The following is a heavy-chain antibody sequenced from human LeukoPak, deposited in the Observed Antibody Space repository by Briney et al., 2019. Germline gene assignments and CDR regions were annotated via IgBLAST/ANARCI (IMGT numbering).Heavy chain of an antibody. V-gene: IGHV3-21*01. J-gene: IGHJ4*02. D-gene: IGHD3-16*02. CDR2: ISSSSSYI. Sequence: GGSLRLSCAASGFTFSSYSMNWVRQAPGEGLEWVSSISSSSSYIYYADSVKGRFTISRDNAKNSLYLQMNSLRAEDTAVYYCARDYDYVWGSYRYIYFDYWGQGTLVTVSS. CDR3: ARDYDYVWGSYRYIYFDY. CDR1: GFTFSSYS.